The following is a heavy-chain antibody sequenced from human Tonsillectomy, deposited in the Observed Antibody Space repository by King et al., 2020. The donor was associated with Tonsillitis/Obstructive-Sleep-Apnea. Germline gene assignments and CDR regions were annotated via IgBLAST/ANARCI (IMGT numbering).Heavy chain of an antibody. CDR2: ITHSGST. V-gene: IGHV4-34*01. CDR3: ARGWDIVVVPAAIDY. CDR1: GGSFSGYY. D-gene: IGHD2-2*01. Sequence: QVQLQQWGAGLLKPSETLSLTCAVYGGSFSGYYGSWIRQPPGKGLEWIGEITHSGSTNYNPSLKSRVTISVDTSKNQISLKLSSVTAADTAVYYCARGWDIVVVPAAIDYWGQGTLVTVSS. J-gene: IGHJ4*02.